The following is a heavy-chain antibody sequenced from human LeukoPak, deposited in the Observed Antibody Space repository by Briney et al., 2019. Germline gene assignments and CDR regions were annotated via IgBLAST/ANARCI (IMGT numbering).Heavy chain of an antibody. J-gene: IGHJ1*01. CDR1: GYTFTSYY. CDR3: ARDPQATYYYDSSGLKYFQH. Sequence: ASVKVSCKASGYTFTSYYMHWVRQAPGQGLEWMGIINPSGGSTSYAQKFQGRVTMTRDTSTSTVYMELSSLRSEDTAVYYCARDPQATYYYDSSGLKYFQHWGQGTLVTVSS. D-gene: IGHD3-22*01. V-gene: IGHV1-46*01. CDR2: INPSGGST.